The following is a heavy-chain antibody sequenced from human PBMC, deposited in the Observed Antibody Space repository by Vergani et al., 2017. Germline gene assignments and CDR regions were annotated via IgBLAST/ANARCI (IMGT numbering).Heavy chain of an antibody. CDR1: GFTFSSYA. V-gene: IGHV3-23*01. J-gene: IGHJ4*02. D-gene: IGHD3-10*01. CDR3: AKAGSGIYYKFDY. Sequence: EVQLLESGGGLVQPGGSLRLSCAASGFTFSSYAMSWVRQAPGKGLEWVSAISCSGGSTYYADSVKGRFTISRDNSKNTLYLQMNSLRAEDTAVYYCAKAGSGIYYKFDYWGQGTLVTVSS. CDR2: ISCSGGST.